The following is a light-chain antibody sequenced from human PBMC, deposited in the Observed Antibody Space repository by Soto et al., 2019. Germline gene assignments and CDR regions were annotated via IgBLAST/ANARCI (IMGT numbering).Light chain of an antibody. CDR2: GAT. V-gene: IGKV3-15*01. CDR3: QQYNNWPRT. CDR1: QSVTNN. J-gene: IGKJ1*01. Sequence: IVMTQSPATLSVSPGETATLSCRASQSVTNNLAWYQQKPGQAPRLLIHGATTRATGIPARFSGSGSGTEFTLTISSLQSEDFAVYYCQQYNNWPRTFGQGTKVDI.